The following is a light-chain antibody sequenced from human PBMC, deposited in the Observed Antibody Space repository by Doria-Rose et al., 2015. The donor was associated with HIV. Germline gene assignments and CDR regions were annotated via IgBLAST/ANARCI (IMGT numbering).Light chain of an antibody. CDR3: HQYGTSWT. J-gene: IGKJ1*01. Sequence: EIVLTQSPGTLSLSPGERATLSCRASQRVKSSYLAWYQQKPGQAPRLLIYDASTRATGIPDRFSASESGTDFTLTVNRLEPEDFALYYCHQYGTSWTFGQGTKVEI. V-gene: IGKV3-20*01. CDR2: DAS. CDR1: QRVKSSY.